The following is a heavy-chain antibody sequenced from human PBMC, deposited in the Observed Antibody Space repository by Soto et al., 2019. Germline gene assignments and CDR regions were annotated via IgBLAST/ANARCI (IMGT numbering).Heavy chain of an antibody. CDR1: GYSISSGYY. J-gene: IGHJ4*02. D-gene: IGHD1-26*01. CDR3: VRDYSGRSFDY. V-gene: IGHV4-38-2*02. Sequence: PSETLSLTCAVSGYSISSGYYWGWIRQPPGKGLEWIGSMYHSGSTDYNPSLKSRITISVDTSKNQFSLKLRSATAADTAVYYCVRDYSGRSFDYWGQGTLVTVSS. CDR2: MYHSGST.